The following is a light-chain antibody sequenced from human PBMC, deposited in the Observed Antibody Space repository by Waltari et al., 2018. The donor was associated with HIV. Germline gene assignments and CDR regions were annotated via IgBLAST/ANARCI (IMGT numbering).Light chain of an antibody. CDR3: YSAADNNWV. Sequence: SYELTQPSSVSVSPGQTARITCSGDLLAKKYDRWFQQKPGQAPVLVIYKDSERPSGIPERFSGSSSGTTVTLTISGAQVEDEADYYCYSAADNNWVFGGGTKLTVL. J-gene: IGLJ3*02. CDR1: LLAKKY. CDR2: KDS. V-gene: IGLV3-27*01.